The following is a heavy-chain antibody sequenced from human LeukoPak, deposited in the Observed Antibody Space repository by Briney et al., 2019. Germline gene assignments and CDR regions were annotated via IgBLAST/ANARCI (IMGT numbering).Heavy chain of an antibody. J-gene: IGHJ4*02. V-gene: IGHV3-48*03. D-gene: IGHD3-22*01. CDR3: ARELRSSGYNFDY. CDR1: GFIFNSYE. CDR2: ISSSGRTI. Sequence: GGSLRLSCAASGFIFNSYEMNWVRQAPGKGLEWVSYISSSGRTIYYADSVKGRFTISRDNANNSVYLQMNSLRAEDTAIYYCARELRSSGYNFDYWGQGILVTVSS.